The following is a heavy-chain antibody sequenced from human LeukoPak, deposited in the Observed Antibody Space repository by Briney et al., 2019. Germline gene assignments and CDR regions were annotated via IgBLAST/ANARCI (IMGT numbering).Heavy chain of an antibody. V-gene: IGHV3-11*01. CDR3: ARDSPTQRLLEGYYFDN. D-gene: IGHD3-3*01. CDR1: GFIFNEYY. CDR2: VSSSGLTM. Sequence: AGTLRHSCEASGFIFNEYYMSWIRQSPGKGLEWLSYVSSSGLTMYSADSVKGRFTASRDNDKNLFYLQLNNLRPDDTAVYYCARDSPTQRLLEGYYFDNWGQGTRVTVSS. J-gene: IGHJ4*02.